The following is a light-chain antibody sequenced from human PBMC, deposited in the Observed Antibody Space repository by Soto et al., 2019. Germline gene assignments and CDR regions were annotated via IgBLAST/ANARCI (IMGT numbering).Light chain of an antibody. CDR3: CSYAGRSTYV. CDR1: SSVVGSYNL. Sequence: QSALTQPASVSGSPGQSITISCTGTSSVVGSYNLVSWYQQHPGKAPKLMIYEGSKRPSGVSNRFSGSKSGNTASLTISGLQAEEEADYYCCSYAGRSTYVSGTGSKVAVL. CDR2: EGS. J-gene: IGLJ1*01. V-gene: IGLV2-23*01.